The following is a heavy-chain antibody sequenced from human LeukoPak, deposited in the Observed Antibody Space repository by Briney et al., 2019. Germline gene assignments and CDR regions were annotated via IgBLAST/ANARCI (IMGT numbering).Heavy chain of an antibody. J-gene: IGHJ4*02. CDR2: INPNSGDT. CDR3: ARDRMGDCATTSCYLAY. V-gene: IGHV1-2*02. CDR1: GYTFTAYY. Sequence: GASVKVSCKASGYTFTAYYLHWVRQAPGQGLEWMGWINPNSGDTNYAQKFQGRVTMTRDTSITTAYMELSRLTSDGTAIYYCARDRMGDCATTSCYLAYWGQGTLVTVSS. D-gene: IGHD2-2*01.